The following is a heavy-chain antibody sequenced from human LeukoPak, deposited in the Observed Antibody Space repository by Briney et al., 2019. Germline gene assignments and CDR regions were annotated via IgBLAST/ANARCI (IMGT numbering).Heavy chain of an antibody. D-gene: IGHD6-6*01. V-gene: IGHV3-30*01. Sequence: GGSLRLSCAASGFTFSSYAMHWVRQAPGKGLEWVAVISYDGSNKYYADSVKGRFTISRDNSKNTLYPQMNSLRAEDTAVYYCARGGSSFDKGAFDIWGQGTMVTVSS. CDR1: GFTFSSYA. CDR2: ISYDGSNK. J-gene: IGHJ3*02. CDR3: ARGGSSFDKGAFDI.